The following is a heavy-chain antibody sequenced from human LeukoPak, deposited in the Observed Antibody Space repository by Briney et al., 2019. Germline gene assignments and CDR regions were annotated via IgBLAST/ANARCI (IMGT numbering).Heavy chain of an antibody. V-gene: IGHV3-21*01. CDR1: GFTFSSYS. Sequence: GGSLRLPCAASGFTFSSYSMNWVRQAPGKGLEWVSSISSSSSYIYYADSVKGRFTISRDNAKNSLYLQMNSLRAEDTAVYYCARVWEYCSGGSCYENYYGMDVWGKGTTVTVSS. CDR2: ISSSSSYI. J-gene: IGHJ6*04. D-gene: IGHD2-15*01. CDR3: ARVWEYCSGGSCYENYYGMDV.